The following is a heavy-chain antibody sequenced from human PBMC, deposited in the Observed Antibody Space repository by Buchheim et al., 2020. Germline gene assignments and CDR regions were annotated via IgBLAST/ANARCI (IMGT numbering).Heavy chain of an antibody. CDR3: ARNFGLGGMDV. V-gene: IGHV4-4*02. J-gene: IGHJ6*02. D-gene: IGHD3-16*01. Sequence: QVQLQESGPGLVKPAGTLSLTCGVSGDSISSTDWWNWVRQPPGKGLEWIGEINHSGTTNCSPSLKSRVTMSVDKSKKQFSLNLSSVTAADTAVYYCARNFGLGGMDVWGRGTT. CDR2: INHSGTT. CDR1: GDSISSTDW.